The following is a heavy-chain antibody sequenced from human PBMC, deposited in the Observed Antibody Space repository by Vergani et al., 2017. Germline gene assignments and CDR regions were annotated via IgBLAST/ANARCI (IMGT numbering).Heavy chain of an antibody. Sequence: QVQLQESGPGLVKPSETLSLTCAVSGYSISSGYYWGWIRQPPGKGLEWIGSIYHSGSTNYNPSLKSRVTISVDTSKNQFSLKLSSVTAADTAVYYCARYGDYVYYFDYWGQGTLVTVSS. V-gene: IGHV4-38-2*01. CDR3: ARYGDYVYYFDY. J-gene: IGHJ4*02. CDR1: GYSISSGYY. CDR2: IYHSGST. D-gene: IGHD4-17*01.